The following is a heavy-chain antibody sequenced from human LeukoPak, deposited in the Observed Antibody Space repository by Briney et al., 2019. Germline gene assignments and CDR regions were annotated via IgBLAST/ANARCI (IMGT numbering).Heavy chain of an antibody. CDR2: ISYDGSNK. Sequence: GGSLRLSCAASGFTFSSYGMHWVRQAPGKGLEWVAVISYDGSNKYYADSVKGRFTISRDNSKNTLYLQMNSLRAEDTAVYYCAKDGSSSAWGQGTMVTVSS. D-gene: IGHD2-15*01. V-gene: IGHV3-30*18. CDR3: AKDGSSSA. J-gene: IGHJ3*01. CDR1: GFTFSSYG.